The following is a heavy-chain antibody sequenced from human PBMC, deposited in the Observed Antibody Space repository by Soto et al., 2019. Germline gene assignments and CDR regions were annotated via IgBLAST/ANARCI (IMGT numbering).Heavy chain of an antibody. D-gene: IGHD6-13*01. V-gene: IGHV3-48*03. Sequence: PGGSLRLSCATSGFTFSNYEMNWVRQAPGKGLEWVSYMSSSGTTMYYADSAKGRFTISRDNAKNSLYLQMNTLRAEDTAVYYCARESAAGILDYWGLGTLVTVSS. CDR1: GFTFSNYE. CDR2: MSSSGTTM. J-gene: IGHJ4*02. CDR3: ARESAAGILDY.